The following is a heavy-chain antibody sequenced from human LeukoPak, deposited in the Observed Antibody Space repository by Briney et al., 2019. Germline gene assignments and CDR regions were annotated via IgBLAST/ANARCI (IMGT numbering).Heavy chain of an antibody. D-gene: IGHD2-2*02. CDR3: ARYYCSSTSCYSWFDP. Sequence: SETLSLTCTVSGGSISSGGYYWSWIRQHPGKGLEWIGYIYYGGSTYYNPSLKSRVTISVDTSKNQFSLKLSSVTAADTAVYYCARYYCSSTSCYSWFDPWGQGTLVTVSS. CDR2: IYYGGST. J-gene: IGHJ5*02. CDR1: GGSISSGGYY. V-gene: IGHV4-31*03.